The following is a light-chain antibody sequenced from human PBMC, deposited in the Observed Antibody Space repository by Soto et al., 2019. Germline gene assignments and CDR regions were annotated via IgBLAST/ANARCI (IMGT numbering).Light chain of an antibody. CDR2: DVS. CDR3: SSYTSSSLVV. CDR1: SSDVGGYNY. Sequence: QSALTQPASVSGSPGQSITISCTGTSSDVGGYNYVSWYQQHPGKAPKLMIYDVSNRPSGVSNRFSCSKSGNTASLTISGLQAEDEDDYYCSSYTSSSLVVFGGGTKLTVL. V-gene: IGLV2-14*01. J-gene: IGLJ2*01.